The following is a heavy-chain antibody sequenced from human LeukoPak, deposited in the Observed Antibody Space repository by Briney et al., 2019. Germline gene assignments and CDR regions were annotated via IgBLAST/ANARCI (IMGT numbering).Heavy chain of an antibody. V-gene: IGHV3-20*04. CDR3: ARDLIVATTTGGAYYFDY. Sequence: PGGSLRLSCAASGFTFDDYGMSWVRQAPGKGLEWVSGINWNDGSTGYADSVKGRFTISRDNAKNSLYLQMNSLRAEDTALYYCARDLIVATTTGGAYYFDYWGQGTLVTVSS. CDR2: INWNDGST. J-gene: IGHJ4*02. CDR1: GFTFDDYG. D-gene: IGHD5-12*01.